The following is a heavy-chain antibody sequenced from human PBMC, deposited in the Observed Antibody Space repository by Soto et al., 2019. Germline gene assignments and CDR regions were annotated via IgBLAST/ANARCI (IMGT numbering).Heavy chain of an antibody. CDR2: IIPNNGGT. Sequence: QVQLVQSGPEVKKSGASVKVSCKASGYTFTNHGISWVRQAPGHGLEWMGWIIPNNGGTKYAQKFQDRVTMTRDTSISTAYMELSRLRSDDTAVYYCARGTFDSSGDYFAGWFGPWGQGTLVTVSS. CDR1: GYTFTNHG. D-gene: IGHD3-22*01. CDR3: ARGTFDSSGDYFAGWFGP. J-gene: IGHJ5*02. V-gene: IGHV1-2*02.